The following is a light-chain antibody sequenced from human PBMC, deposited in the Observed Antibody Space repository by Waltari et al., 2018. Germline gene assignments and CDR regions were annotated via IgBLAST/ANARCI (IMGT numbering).Light chain of an antibody. CDR3: QSYDSSLSGWV. V-gene: IGLV1-40*01. CDR2: GNS. Sequence: QSLLTQPPPVSGAPGQRVRTSCPGGRSHHGAGYDVRWYQQLPGTAPKLLIYGNSNRPSGVPDRFSGSKSGTSASLAITGLQAEDEADYYCQSYDSSLSGWVFGGGTKLTVL. J-gene: IGLJ3*02. CDR1: RSHHGAGYD.